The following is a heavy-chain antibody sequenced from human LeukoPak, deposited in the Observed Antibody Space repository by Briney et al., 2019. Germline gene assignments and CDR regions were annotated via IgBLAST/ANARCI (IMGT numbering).Heavy chain of an antibody. CDR3: ARGGSLAAAPHRYYFDY. J-gene: IGHJ4*02. CDR1: GYTFTSYY. V-gene: IGHV1-46*01. Sequence: GASVKVSCKVSGYTFTSYYMHWVRQAPGQGLEWMGIINPSGGSTTYAQKFQGRVTMTRDTSTSTVYMELSSLRSEDTAVFYCARGGSLAAAPHRYYFDYWGQGTPVTVSS. CDR2: INPSGGST. D-gene: IGHD6-19*01.